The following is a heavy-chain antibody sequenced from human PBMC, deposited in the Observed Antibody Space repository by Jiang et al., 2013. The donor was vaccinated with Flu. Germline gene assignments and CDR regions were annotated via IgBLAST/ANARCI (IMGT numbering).Heavy chain of an antibody. Sequence: SSSNWWSWVRQPPRKGLEWIGEIYHSGSTNYNPSLKSRVTISVDKSKNQFSLKLSSVTAADTAVYYCARILAAGYYFDYWGQGTLVTVSS. CDR2: IYHSGST. CDR3: ARILAAGYYFDY. J-gene: IGHJ4*02. D-gene: IGHD6-13*01. CDR1: SSSNW. V-gene: IGHV4-4*02.